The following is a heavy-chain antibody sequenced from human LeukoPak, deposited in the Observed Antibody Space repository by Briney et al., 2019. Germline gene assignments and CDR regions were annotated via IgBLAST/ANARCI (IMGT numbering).Heavy chain of an antibody. D-gene: IGHD6-13*01. CDR3: ARDPGYSSSWYDY. CDR2: INPNSGGT. J-gene: IGHJ4*02. CDR1: GYTFXGYY. Sequence: VXXSCXASGYTFXGYYMHWVRQAPGQGLEWMGWINPNSGGTNYAQKFQGRVTMTRDTSISTAYMELSRLRSDDTAVYYCARDPGYSSSWYDYWGQGTLVTVSS. V-gene: IGHV1-2*02.